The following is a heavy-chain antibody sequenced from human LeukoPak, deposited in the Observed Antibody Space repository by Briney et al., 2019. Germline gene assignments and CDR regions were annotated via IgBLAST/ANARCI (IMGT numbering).Heavy chain of an antibody. V-gene: IGHV3-23*01. CDR1: GFTFSSYA. J-gene: IGHJ4*02. Sequence: PGGSLRLSCAASGFTFSSYAMSWVRQAPGKGLEWVSGISGSGGNSYYADSVKGRFTISRDNSKNTLYLQMNSLRAEDTAVYYCAKGGAMVRGVVDYWGQGTLVTVSS. CDR3: AKGGAMVRGVVDY. CDR2: ISGSGGNS. D-gene: IGHD3-10*01.